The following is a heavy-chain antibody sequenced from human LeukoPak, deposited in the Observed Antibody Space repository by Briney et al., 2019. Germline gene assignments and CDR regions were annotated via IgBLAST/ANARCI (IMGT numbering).Heavy chain of an antibody. CDR3: ARAGGGYLTYYFDY. J-gene: IGHJ4*02. CDR2: ISSNGGST. V-gene: IGHV3-64*01. Sequence: PGGSLRLSCAASGFTFSSYAMHWVRQAPGKGLEYVSAISSNGGSTYYANSVKGRFTISRDNSKNTLYLQMGSLRPEDMAVYYCARAGGGYLTYYFDYWGQGTLVTISS. CDR1: GFTFSSYA. D-gene: IGHD1-26*01.